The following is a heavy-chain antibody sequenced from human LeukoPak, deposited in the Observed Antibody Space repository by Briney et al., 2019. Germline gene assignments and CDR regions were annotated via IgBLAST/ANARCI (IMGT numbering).Heavy chain of an antibody. CDR2: ISSSSSYT. J-gene: IGHJ4*02. CDR1: GFTFSSYS. D-gene: IGHD3-22*01. CDR3: ASNYDSSNYYGFDY. Sequence: GGSLRLSCAASGFTFSSYSMNWVRQAPGKGLEWVSSISSSSSYTYYADSVKGRFTISRDNAKNSLYLQMNSLRAEDTAVYYCASNYDSSNYYGFDYWGQGTLVTVSS. V-gene: IGHV3-21*01.